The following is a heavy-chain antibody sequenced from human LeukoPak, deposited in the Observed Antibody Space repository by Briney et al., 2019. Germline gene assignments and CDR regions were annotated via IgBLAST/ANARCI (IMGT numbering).Heavy chain of an antibody. CDR1: GYTFTSYG. V-gene: IGHV1-24*01. CDR2: FDPEDGET. CDR3: ATGGRGIDY. J-gene: IGHJ4*02. Sequence: GASEKVSCKASGYTFTSYGFSWVRQAPGKGLQWMGAFDPEDGETIYAQKFQGRVTMTEDTSTDTAYMELSSLRSEDTAVYYCATGGRGIDYWGQGTLVTVSS.